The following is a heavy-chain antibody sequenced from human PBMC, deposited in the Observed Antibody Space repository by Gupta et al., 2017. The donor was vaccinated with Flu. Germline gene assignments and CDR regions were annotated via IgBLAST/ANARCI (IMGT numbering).Heavy chain of an antibody. V-gene: IGHV4-34*01. J-gene: IGHJ6*02. CDR3: ARGGDVVVGGGRAHYSYSGMDV. CDR1: GGSFSGYY. Sequence: QVQLQQWGAGLLKPSETLSLICGGYGGSFSGYYWSWIRQSPGKGLEWIGEINHSGSTNYNPSLKSRVTIAVDLSKSHFSLNLNSVTAADTAVYYWARGGDVVVGGGRAHYSYSGMDVWGQGTTVTVSS. CDR2: INHSGST. D-gene: IGHD2-15*01.